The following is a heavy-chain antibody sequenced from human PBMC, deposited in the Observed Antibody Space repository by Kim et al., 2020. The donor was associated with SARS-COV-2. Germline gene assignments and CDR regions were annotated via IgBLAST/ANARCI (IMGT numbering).Heavy chain of an antibody. D-gene: IGHD2-2*01. J-gene: IGHJ6*02. V-gene: IGHV5-51*01. CDR2: IYPGDSDT. CDR1: GYSFTSYW. CDR3: ARFRYCSSTSCPPGMDV. Sequence: GESLKISCKGSGYSFTSYWIGWVRQMPGKGLEWMGIIYPGDSDTRYSPSFQGQVTISADKSISTAYLQWSSLKASDTAMYYCARFRYCSSTSCPPGMDVWGQGTTVTVSS.